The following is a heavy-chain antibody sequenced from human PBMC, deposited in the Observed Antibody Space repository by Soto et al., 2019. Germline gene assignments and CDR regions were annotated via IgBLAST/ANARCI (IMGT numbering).Heavy chain of an antibody. CDR1: GFTFSDFG. CDR2: ISYDGILK. Sequence: GGSLRLSCAASGFTFSDFGMHWVRQAPGKGLEWVAIISYDGILKYYADSVKGRFTISRDTSKGAVYLQLNSRTPEDTAVYYCAKDFKVSGGHYGSCNYYYYGMDVWGQGSTVTVSS. D-gene: IGHD3-10*01. J-gene: IGHJ6*02. CDR3: AKDFKVSGGHYGSCNYYYYGMDV. V-gene: IGHV3-30*18.